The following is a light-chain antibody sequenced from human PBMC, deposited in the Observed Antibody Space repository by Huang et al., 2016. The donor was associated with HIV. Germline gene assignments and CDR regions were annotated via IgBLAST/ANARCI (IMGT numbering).Light chain of an antibody. CDR1: QNISSF. CDR2: GAS. CDR3: QQRFT. Sequence: EIVLTQSPATLSLSPGGRATLSCRASQNISSFLAWYQQGAVQAPRLLIYGASNRATVIPARFSGSGSGTDFTLTINNLEPGDFAVYYCQQRFTFGPGTKVDIK. J-gene: IGKJ3*01. V-gene: IGKV3-11*01.